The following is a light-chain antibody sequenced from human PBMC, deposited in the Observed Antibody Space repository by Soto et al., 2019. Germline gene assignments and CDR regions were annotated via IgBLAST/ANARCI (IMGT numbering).Light chain of an antibody. CDR3: SSYTSSSTLI. Sequence: QSALTQPASVSGSPGQSITISCSVTSSDVGGYNYVSWYQQHPGKAPKLMMYEVSNRPSGVSNRFSGSKSDNTASLTISGLQPEDEADHYCSSYTSSSTLIFGGGTKLTVL. CDR1: SSDVGGYNY. CDR2: EVS. V-gene: IGLV2-14*01. J-gene: IGLJ2*01.